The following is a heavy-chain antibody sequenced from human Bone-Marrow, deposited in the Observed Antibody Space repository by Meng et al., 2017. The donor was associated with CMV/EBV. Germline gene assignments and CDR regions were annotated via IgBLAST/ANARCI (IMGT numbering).Heavy chain of an antibody. CDR3: ARGGTMVRGVIYY. Sequence: CASSGFTFSSSWMHWVRQAPGKGLVWVSRINSDGSSTSYADSVKGRFTISRDNAKNTLYLQMNSLRAEDTAVYYCARGGTMVRGVIYYWGQGTLVTVSS. D-gene: IGHD3-10*01. CDR2: INSDGSST. V-gene: IGHV3-74*01. J-gene: IGHJ4*02. CDR1: GFTFSSSW.